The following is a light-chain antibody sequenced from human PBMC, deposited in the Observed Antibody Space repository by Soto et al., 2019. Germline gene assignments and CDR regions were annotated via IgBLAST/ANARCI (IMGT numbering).Light chain of an antibody. Sequence: VLSLSPATLALSKRERATLSCRASQSVSSYLAWYQQKPGQAPRLLIYDASNRATGIPARFSGSGSGTDFTLTISSLEPEDFAVYYCQQRSNWPPKIPFGQGTRLEI. CDR2: DAS. CDR1: QSVSSY. J-gene: IGKJ5*01. CDR3: QQRSNWPPKIP. V-gene: IGKV3-11*01.